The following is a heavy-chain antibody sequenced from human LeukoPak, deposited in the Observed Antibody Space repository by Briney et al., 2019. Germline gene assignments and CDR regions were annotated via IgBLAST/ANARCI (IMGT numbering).Heavy chain of an antibody. CDR3: ATGRPSYYYDSSGYEFDP. V-gene: IGHV4-34*01. Sequence: SETLSLTCAVYGGSFSGYYWSWIRQPPGKGLEWIGEINHSGSTNYNLSLKSRVTISVDTSKNQFSLKLSSVTAADTAVYYCATGRPSYYYDSSGYEFDPWGQGTLVTVSS. D-gene: IGHD3-22*01. J-gene: IGHJ5*02. CDR1: GGSFSGYY. CDR2: INHSGST.